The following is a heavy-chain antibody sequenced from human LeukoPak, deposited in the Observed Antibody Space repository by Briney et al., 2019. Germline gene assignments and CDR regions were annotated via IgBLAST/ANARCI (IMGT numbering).Heavy chain of an antibody. J-gene: IGHJ4*02. D-gene: IGHD3-10*01. CDR2: IGISGGST. CDR1: GFTVSSYS. Sequence: GGSLRLTCAASGFTVSSYSMSWVRQAPGKGLEWVSGIGISGGSTYYADSVKGRFTISRDNSKNTLYLQMNSLRAEDTAFYYCAKDHGAGSYYYLLDYWGQGTLVTVSS. CDR3: AKDHGAGSYYYLLDY. V-gene: IGHV3-23*01.